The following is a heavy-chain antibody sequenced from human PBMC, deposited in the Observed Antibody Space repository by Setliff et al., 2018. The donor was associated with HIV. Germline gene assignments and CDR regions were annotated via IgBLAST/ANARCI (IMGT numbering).Heavy chain of an antibody. V-gene: IGHV1-18*01. D-gene: IGHD2-21*02. Sequence: ASVKVSCKASGYTFTSYGISWVRQAPGQGLEWMGWISAYNGNTNYAQTLQGRVTMTTDTSTSTAYMELRSLRSDDTAVYYCARPSGAYCGGDCYGAFDIWGQGTMVTVSS. J-gene: IGHJ3*02. CDR3: ARPSGAYCGGDCYGAFDI. CDR2: ISAYNGNT. CDR1: GYTFTSYG.